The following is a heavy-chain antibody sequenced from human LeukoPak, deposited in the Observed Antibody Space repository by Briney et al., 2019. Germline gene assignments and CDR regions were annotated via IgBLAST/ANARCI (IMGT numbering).Heavy chain of an antibody. D-gene: IGHD2-8*01. J-gene: IGHJ5*02. CDR2: VDPEDGET. V-gene: IGHV1-69-2*01. CDR1: GYTFTDYY. Sequence: ASVKVSCKVSGYTFTDYYMHWVQQAPGNGLEWMGLVDPEDGETIYAEKFQGRVTITADTSTDTAYMELSSLRSEDTAVYYCARKVYLYNWFDPWGQGTLVTVSS. CDR3: ARKVYLYNWFDP.